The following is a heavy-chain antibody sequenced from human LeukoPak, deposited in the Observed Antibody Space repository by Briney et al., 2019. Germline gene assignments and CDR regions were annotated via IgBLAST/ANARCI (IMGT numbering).Heavy chain of an antibody. Sequence: PGGSLRLSCAASGFTVSSNYMSWVRQAPGKGLGWVSVIYSGGSTYYADSVKGRFTISRDNSKNTLYLQMNSLRAEDTAVYYCARGGPEGVVDNLDAFDIWGQGTMVTVSS. CDR3: ARGGPEGVVDNLDAFDI. CDR1: GFTVSSNY. V-gene: IGHV3-66*01. J-gene: IGHJ3*02. CDR2: IYSGGST. D-gene: IGHD1-14*01.